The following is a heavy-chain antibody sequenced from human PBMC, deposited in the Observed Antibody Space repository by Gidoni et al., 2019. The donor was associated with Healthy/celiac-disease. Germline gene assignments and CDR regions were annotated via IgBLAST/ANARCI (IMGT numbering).Heavy chain of an antibody. D-gene: IGHD2-2*01. J-gene: IGHJ6*02. CDR2: IVVVSGNT. CDR3: AGIPAYYYGMDV. Sequence: QMQLVQSGPEVKKPGSSVTVSCKASGSTFTSSAVQWVRQARGQRLEWIGWIVVVSGNTNYAQKFQERVTITRDMATSTAYMELSSLRSEDTAVYYCAGIPAYYYGMDVWGQGTTVTVSS. CDR1: GSTFTSSA. V-gene: IGHV1-58*01.